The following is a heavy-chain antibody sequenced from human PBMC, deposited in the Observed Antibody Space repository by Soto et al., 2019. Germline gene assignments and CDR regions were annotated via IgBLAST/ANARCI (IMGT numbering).Heavy chain of an antibody. V-gene: IGHV3-23*01. J-gene: IGHJ4*02. CDR2: ISGSGGST. CDR1: GFTFSSYA. CDR3: AKGHQRWLQFDSFDY. D-gene: IGHD5-12*01. Sequence: PGGSLRLSCAASGFTFSSYAMSWARQAPGKGLEWVSAISGSGGSTYYADSVKGRFTISRDNSKNTLYLQMNSLRAEDTAVYYCAKGHQRWLQFDSFDYWGQGTLVTVSS.